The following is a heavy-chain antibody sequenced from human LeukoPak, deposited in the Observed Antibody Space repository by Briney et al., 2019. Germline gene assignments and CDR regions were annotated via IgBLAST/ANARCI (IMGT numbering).Heavy chain of an antibody. CDR1: GYTFTGYY. D-gene: IGHD5-24*01. CDR3: ARGHRDGYNWFLGY. V-gene: IGHV1-46*01. Sequence: ASVKVSCKASGYTFTGYYMHWMRQAPGQGPEWMGIINPRGGSTDYAQKFQDRVTMTSDTSTSTVYMELSSLRSEDTAVYYCARGHRDGYNWFLGYWGQGTLVTVSS. CDR2: INPRGGST. J-gene: IGHJ4*02.